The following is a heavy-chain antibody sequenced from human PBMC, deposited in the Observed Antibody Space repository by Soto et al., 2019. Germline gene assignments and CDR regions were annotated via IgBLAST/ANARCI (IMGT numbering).Heavy chain of an antibody. J-gene: IGHJ6*02. V-gene: IGHV3-48*02. CDR3: ARAGGIVLLIDYYYGMDV. D-gene: IGHD3-10*01. Sequence: PGGSLRLSCAASGFIFSDYSMNWVRQAPGKGLEWVSYISSSSSIIYYADSVKGRFTISRDNAKNSLYLQMNSLRDEDTAVYYCARAGGIVLLIDYYYGMDVWGQGTTVTVSS. CDR2: ISSSSSII. CDR1: GFIFSDYS.